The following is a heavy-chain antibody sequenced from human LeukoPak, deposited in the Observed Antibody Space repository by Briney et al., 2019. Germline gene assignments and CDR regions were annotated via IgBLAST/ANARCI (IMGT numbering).Heavy chain of an antibody. CDR2: ISYDGNNK. J-gene: IGHJ3*02. CDR3: ARGGRYNILTGFRRDRHDAFDI. Sequence: GGSLRLSCAASGFTFSSYAMHWVRQAPGKGLEWEALISYDGNNKHYADSVKGRFTISRDNSKNTLYLQMNSLRAEDTAVYYCARGGRYNILTGFRRDRHDAFDIWGQGTMVTVSS. CDR1: GFTFSSYA. D-gene: IGHD3-9*01. V-gene: IGHV3-30*04.